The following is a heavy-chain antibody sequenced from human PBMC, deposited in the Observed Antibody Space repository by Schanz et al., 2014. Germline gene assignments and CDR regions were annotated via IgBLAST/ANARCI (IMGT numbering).Heavy chain of an antibody. J-gene: IGHJ3*02. V-gene: IGHV3-30*18. D-gene: IGHD3-10*01. CDR3: AKGRFGELSAFDI. CDR1: GFMFSSYG. Sequence: QVQLVESGGGVVQPGRSLRLSCAASGFMFSSYGMHWVRQAPGKGLEWVGVISYDGSKKSYADSVKGRFTISRYNSKNTLYLQMNSLRPEDTAVYYCAKGRFGELSAFDIWGQGTMVTVSS. CDR2: ISYDGSKK.